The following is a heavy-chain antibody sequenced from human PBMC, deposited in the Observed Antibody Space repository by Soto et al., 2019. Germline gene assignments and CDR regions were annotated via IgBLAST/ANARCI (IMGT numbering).Heavy chain of an antibody. V-gene: IGHV3-7*04. CDR1: GFTFSSYW. CDR2: IKQDGSEK. J-gene: IGHJ4*02. CDR3: ARDPESYGSGSYCDY. Sequence: GGSLRLSCAASGFTFSSYWMSWVRQAPGKGLEWVANIKQDGSEKYYVDSVKGRFTISRDNAKNSLYLQMNSLRAEDTAVYYCARDPESYGSGSYCDYWGQGTLVTVSS. D-gene: IGHD3-10*01.